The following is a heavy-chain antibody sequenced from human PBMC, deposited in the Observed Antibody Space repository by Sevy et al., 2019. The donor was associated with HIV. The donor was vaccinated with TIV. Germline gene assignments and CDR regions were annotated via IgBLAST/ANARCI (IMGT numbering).Heavy chain of an antibody. D-gene: IGHD5-12*01. V-gene: IGHV4-31*03. CDR1: GGSISSGGYY. CDR3: ARGPWKMATIGGDI. CDR2: IYYSGST. Sequence: SDTLSLTCTVSGGSISSGGYYWSWIRQHPGKGLEWIGYIYYSGSTYYNPSLKSRVTISVDTSKNQFSLKLSSVTAADTAVYYCARGPWKMATIGGDIWGQGTMVTVSS. J-gene: IGHJ3*02.